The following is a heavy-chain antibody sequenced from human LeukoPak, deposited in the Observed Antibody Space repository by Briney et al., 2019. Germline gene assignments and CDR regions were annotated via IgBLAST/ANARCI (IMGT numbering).Heavy chain of an antibody. CDR1: GGSISSYY. Sequence: PSETLSLTCTVSGGSISSYYWSWIRQPPGKGLEWIGYIYYSGSTNYNPSLKSRVTISVDTSKNQFSLKLSSVTAADTAVYYCARGAGHGPLWFGELWKNEFDYWGQGTLVTVSS. CDR2: IYYSGST. J-gene: IGHJ4*02. CDR3: ARGAGHGPLWFGELWKNEFDY. D-gene: IGHD3-10*01. V-gene: IGHV4-59*01.